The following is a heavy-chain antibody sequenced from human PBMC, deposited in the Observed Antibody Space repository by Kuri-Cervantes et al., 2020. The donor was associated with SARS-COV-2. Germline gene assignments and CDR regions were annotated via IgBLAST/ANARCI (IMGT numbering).Heavy chain of an antibody. Sequence: SETLSLTCTVSGGSISSGDYYWSWIRQPPGKGLEWIGYIYTSGSTNYNPSLKSRVTISVDTSKNQFSLKLRSVTAADTAVYYCARVREFYEIDYWGQGTLVTVSS. CDR2: IYTSGST. CDR3: ARVREFYEIDY. D-gene: IGHD2/OR15-2a*01. J-gene: IGHJ4*02. V-gene: IGHV4-30-4*08. CDR1: GGSISSGDYY.